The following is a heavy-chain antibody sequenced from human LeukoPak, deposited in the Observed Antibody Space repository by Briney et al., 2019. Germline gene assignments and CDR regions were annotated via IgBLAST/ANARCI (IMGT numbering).Heavy chain of an antibody. V-gene: IGHV4-34*01. Sequence: SETLSLTCAVYGGSFSGYYWSWIRQSPGKGLKWIGEIYHSGSTNYNPSLKSRVTISVDKSKNQFSLKVTSVTAADTALYYCASKRQYLYYFDYCGQGTLVTVSS. D-gene: IGHD1-1*01. J-gene: IGHJ4*02. CDR3: ASKRQYLYYFDY. CDR1: GGSFSGYY. CDR2: IYHSGST.